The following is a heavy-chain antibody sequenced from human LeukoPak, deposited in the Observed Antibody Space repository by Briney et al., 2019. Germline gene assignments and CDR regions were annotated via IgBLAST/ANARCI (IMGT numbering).Heavy chain of an antibody. CDR2: ISSSSSTI. Sequence: GGSLRLSCAASGFTFSSYSMNWVRQAPGKGLEWVSYISSSSSTIYYADSVKGRFTISRDNAKNSLYLQMNSLRAEDTAVYYCAREWRTRTKWFGEPRGNWFDPWGQGTLVTVSS. CDR1: GFTFSSYS. V-gene: IGHV3-48*04. J-gene: IGHJ5*02. CDR3: AREWRTRTKWFGEPRGNWFDP. D-gene: IGHD3-10*01.